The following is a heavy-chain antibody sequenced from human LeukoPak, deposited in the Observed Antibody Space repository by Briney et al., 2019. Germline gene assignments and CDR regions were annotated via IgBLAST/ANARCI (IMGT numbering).Heavy chain of an antibody. V-gene: IGHV5-51*01. J-gene: IGHJ4*02. CDR3: ARRNYYDSSGYSDY. D-gene: IGHD3-22*01. CDR2: IYPGDSDT. Sequence: GESLKISCKGSGYRFTSSWIGWVRQMPGKGLEWMGIIYPGDSDTKYSPSFQGQVTISADKSITTAYLQWSSLKALDTAMYYCARRNYYDSSGYSDYWGQGTLVTVSS. CDR1: GYRFTSSW.